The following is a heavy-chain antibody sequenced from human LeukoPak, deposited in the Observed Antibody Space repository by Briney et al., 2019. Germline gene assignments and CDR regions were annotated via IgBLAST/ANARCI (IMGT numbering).Heavy chain of an antibody. V-gene: IGHV3-30*03. Sequence: GGSLRPSCAASGFTFSSYGMHWVRQAPGKGLEWVAVISYDGSNKYYADSVKGRFTISRDNSKNTLYLQMNSLRAEDTAVYYCARDGSPMIAYYFDYWGQGTLVTVSS. CDR2: ISYDGSNK. D-gene: IGHD3-22*01. CDR3: ARDGSPMIAYYFDY. CDR1: GFTFSSYG. J-gene: IGHJ4*02.